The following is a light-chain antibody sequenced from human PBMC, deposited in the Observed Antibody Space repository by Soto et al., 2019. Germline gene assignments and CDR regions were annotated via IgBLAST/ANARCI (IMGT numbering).Light chain of an antibody. CDR3: QHHNSYSRT. CDR1: QSISNW. J-gene: IGKJ1*01. CDR2: GAS. Sequence: DSQMTHSPSTRSASVGDRLTIRCRASQSISNWLAWYQQKPGKAHTLLIYGASRLESGVPSRFSGSGSGTQLTLTVRNLQPDDFATYYSQHHNSYSRTFGQGTKVDIK. V-gene: IGKV1-5*01.